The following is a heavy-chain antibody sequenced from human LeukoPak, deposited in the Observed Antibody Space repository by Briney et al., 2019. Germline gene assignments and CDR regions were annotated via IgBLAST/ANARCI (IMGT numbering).Heavy chain of an antibody. CDR3: ATEGYDLGTFFLDC. CDR2: TIPGFGSA. D-gene: IGHD3-10*01. CDR1: GVSFSTSA. V-gene: IGHV1-69*05. Sequence: ASVKVSCKASGVSFSTSAISWVRQAPGQGLEWMGGTIPGFGSAYYAQSFKGRVTITTDEPTSTAYMELTSLRYEDTAVYYCATEGYDLGTFFLDCWGQGSLVIVSS. J-gene: IGHJ4*02.